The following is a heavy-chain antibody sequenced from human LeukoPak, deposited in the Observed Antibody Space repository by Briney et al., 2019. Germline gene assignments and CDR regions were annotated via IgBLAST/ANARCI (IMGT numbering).Heavy chain of an antibody. CDR2: ISYDGSNK. V-gene: IGHV3-30*18. D-gene: IGHD2-2*01. CDR1: GFTFSSYG. J-gene: IGHJ2*01. Sequence: GGSLRLSCAASGFTFSSYGMHWVRQAPGKGLEWVAVISYDGSNKYYADSVKGRFTISRDNSKNTLYLQMNSLRAEDTAVYYCAKDRYCSSTSCYAPFLWGRGTLVTVSS. CDR3: AKDRYCSSTSCYAPFL.